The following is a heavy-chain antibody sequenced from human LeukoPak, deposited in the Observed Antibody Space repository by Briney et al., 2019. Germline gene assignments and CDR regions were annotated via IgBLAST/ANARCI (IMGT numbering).Heavy chain of an antibody. J-gene: IGHJ3*02. V-gene: IGHV3-48*03. Sequence: GGSLRLSCAASGFTFSSYEMNWVRQAPGKGLEWVSYISSSGSTIYYADSVKGRFTISRDNAKNSLYLQMNSLKTEDTAVYYCTTELGAVDTSDIWGQGTMVTVSS. CDR2: ISSSGSTI. D-gene: IGHD1-26*01. CDR3: TTELGAVDTSDI. CDR1: GFTFSSYE.